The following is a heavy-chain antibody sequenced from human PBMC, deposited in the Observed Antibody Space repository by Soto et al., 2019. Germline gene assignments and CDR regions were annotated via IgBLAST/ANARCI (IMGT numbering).Heavy chain of an antibody. Sequence: EVQLLESGGGLVQPGGSLRLSCAASGFTFSDYAMSCVRLAPGKGLEWVSVISASGGSTFYADSVKGRFTISRDNSRNTLHLQMNSLRVEDTAIYYWAKDRDHYGSDWFEKGPFDYWGHGTLVTVSS. V-gene: IGHV3-23*01. D-gene: IGHD3-9*01. CDR3: AKDRDHYGSDWFEKGPFDY. CDR1: GFTFSDYA. CDR2: ISASGGST. J-gene: IGHJ4*01.